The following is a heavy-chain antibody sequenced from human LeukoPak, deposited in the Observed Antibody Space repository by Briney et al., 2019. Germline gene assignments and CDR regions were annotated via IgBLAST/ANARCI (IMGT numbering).Heavy chain of an antibody. J-gene: IGHJ4*02. CDR2: IFSSGST. CDR3: ARHADSYGSGSYPLDY. CDR1: GGSISGYY. V-gene: IGHV4-59*08. Sequence: PSETLSLTCTVSGGSISGYYWSWIRQPPGKGLEWIANIFSSGSTSYNPSLKSRITMLVDTSKSQFSLKLSSVTAADTAAYYCARHADSYGSGSYPLDYWGQGTLVTVSS. D-gene: IGHD3-10*01.